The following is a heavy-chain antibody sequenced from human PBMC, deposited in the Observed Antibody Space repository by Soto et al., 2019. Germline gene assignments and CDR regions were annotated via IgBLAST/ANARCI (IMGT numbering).Heavy chain of an antibody. CDR2: IIPIFGTA. D-gene: IGHD4-17*01. J-gene: IGHJ6*02. CDR3: ARAVTPSVRYYYYYGMDV. Sequence: QVQLVQSGAEVKKPGSSVKVSCKASGGTFSSYAISWVRQAPGQGLEWMGGIIPIFGTANYAQKFQGRVTITADXXTXTAXTELSSLRSEDTAVYYCARAVTPSVRYYYYYGMDVWGQGTTVTVSS. V-gene: IGHV1-69*12. CDR1: GGTFSSYA.